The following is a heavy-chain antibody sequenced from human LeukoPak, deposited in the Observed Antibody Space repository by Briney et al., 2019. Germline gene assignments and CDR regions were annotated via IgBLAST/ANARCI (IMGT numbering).Heavy chain of an antibody. CDR3: AKGSSSGWSGDYFDY. D-gene: IGHD6-19*01. CDR2: ISGDST. V-gene: IGHV3-38-3*01. Sequence: GGSLRLSCAASGFTVNSNEMSWVRQAPGKGLEWVSSISGDSTYYADSVKGRFTISRDNSKNTLSLQMSSLRVEDTAVCYCAKGSSSGWSGDYFDYWGQGTLVTVSS. CDR1: GFTVNSNE. J-gene: IGHJ4*02.